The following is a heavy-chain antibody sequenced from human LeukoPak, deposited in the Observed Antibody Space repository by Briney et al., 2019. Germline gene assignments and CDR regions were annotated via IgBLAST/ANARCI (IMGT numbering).Heavy chain of an antibody. D-gene: IGHD6-13*01. Sequence: GESLRLSCAASGFTFSNTWMTWVRQAPRKGLEWVGHIKSKPDGGTTDYAAPVKGRFIISRYDSKNTLYLQMNSLKTEDTAVYYCTTDPISAGLDYWGQGTLVTVSS. CDR2: IKSKPDGGTT. V-gene: IGHV3-15*01. CDR1: GFTFSNTW. J-gene: IGHJ4*02. CDR3: TTDPISAGLDY.